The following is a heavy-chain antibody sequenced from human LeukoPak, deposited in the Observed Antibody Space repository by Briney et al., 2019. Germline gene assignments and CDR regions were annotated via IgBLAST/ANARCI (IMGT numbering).Heavy chain of an antibody. J-gene: IGHJ4*02. CDR2: ISSSSSTI. V-gene: IGHV3-48*04. CDR3: ARGSGSYYSHYFDY. Sequence: GGPLRLSCAASGFTFSSYSMNWVRQAPGKGLEWVSYISSSSSTIYYADSVKGRFTISRDNAKNSLYLQMNSLRAEDTAVYYCARGSGSYYSHYFDYWGQGTLVTVSS. D-gene: IGHD1-26*01. CDR1: GFTFSSYS.